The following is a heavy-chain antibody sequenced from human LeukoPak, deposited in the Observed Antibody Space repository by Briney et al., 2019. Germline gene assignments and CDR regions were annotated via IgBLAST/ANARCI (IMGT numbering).Heavy chain of an antibody. J-gene: IGHJ5*02. D-gene: IGHD2-8*01. CDR3: ARDGPKYCSNGVCYAPVDP. V-gene: IGHV3-9*01. CDR2: ISWNSGGI. Sequence: GRSLRLSCAASGFKYGDFAMHWVRQAPGKGLEWVAYISWNSGGIHYSDSVKGRFTISRDNRRNSLYLQMNSLRAEDTAVYYCARDGPKYCSNGVCYAPVDPWGQGTLVTVSS. CDR1: GFKYGDFA.